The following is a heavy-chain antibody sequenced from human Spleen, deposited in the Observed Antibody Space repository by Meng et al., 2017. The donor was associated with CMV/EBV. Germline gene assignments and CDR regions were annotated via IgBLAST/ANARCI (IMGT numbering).Heavy chain of an antibody. Sequence: ASVKVSCKTSGYSFNAYNIHWVRQAPGQGLEWMGWINPNSGGTNYAQNFQGRVTMTRDTSISTAYMELSRLRSDDTAMYYCARDTQAVHYYDMDVWGQGTTVTVSS. CDR2: INPNSGGT. D-gene: IGHD2-15*01. J-gene: IGHJ6*02. CDR3: ARDTQAVHYYDMDV. CDR1: GYSFNAYN. V-gene: IGHV1-2*02.